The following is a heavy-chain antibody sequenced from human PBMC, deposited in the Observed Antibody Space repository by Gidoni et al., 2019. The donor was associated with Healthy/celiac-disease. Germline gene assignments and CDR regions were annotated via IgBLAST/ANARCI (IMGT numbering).Heavy chain of an antibody. D-gene: IGHD3-22*01. V-gene: IGHV3-23*01. J-gene: IGHJ4*02. CDR2: ISGSGGST. CDR1: GFTISIYA. CDR3: AKDGLYDSSGYYAY. Sequence: EVQLLESGGGLVQPGGSLRLSCAASGFTISIYAMSWVRQAPGKGLEWVSAISGSGGSTYYADSVKGRFTISRDNSKNTLYLQMNSLRAEDTAVYYCAKDGLYDSSGYYAYWGQGTLVTVSS.